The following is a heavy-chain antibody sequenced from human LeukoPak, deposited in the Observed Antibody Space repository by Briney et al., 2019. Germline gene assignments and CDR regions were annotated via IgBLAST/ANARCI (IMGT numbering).Heavy chain of an antibody. CDR3: ARSEGAGGPGSTTVTLFDY. CDR1: GYSISSGYY. V-gene: IGHV4-38-2*01. J-gene: IGHJ4*02. CDR2: IYHSGST. Sequence: TSETLSLTCAVSGYSISSGYYWGWIRQPPGQGLEWIGSIYHSGSTYYNPSLKSRVTISVDTSKNQFSLKLSSVTAADTAVYYCARSEGAGGPGSTTVTLFDYWGQGTLVTVSS. D-gene: IGHD4-17*01.